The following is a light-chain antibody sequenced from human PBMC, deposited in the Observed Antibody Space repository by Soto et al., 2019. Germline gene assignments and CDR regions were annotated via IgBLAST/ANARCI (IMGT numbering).Light chain of an antibody. J-gene: IGLJ2*01. CDR1: SSNIGAGSD. Sequence: QPVLTQPPSVSGAPGQRVTISCTGSSSNIGAGSDVHWYHQLPGTAPTLLMYGNTNRPSGVPDRFSGSKSGTSASLAITGLQAEDEADYYCQSYDSSLSAVVFGGGTKLTVL. CDR3: QSYDSSLSAVV. V-gene: IGLV1-40*01. CDR2: GNT.